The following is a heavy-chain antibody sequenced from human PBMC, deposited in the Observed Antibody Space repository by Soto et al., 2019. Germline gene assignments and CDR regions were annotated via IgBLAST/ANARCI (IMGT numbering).Heavy chain of an antibody. V-gene: IGHV4-34*01. D-gene: IGHD3-10*01. CDR3: ARGLILWFGELSRRGGYYYYMDV. J-gene: IGHJ6*03. CDR2: INDSGNI. CDR1: GGSFSGYQ. Sequence: QVQLQQWGAGLLKPSETLSLTCAVYGGSFSGYQWSWIRQTPGKGLEWIGEINDSGNINYNQSLKGRVTLLVDTAKKQISLKLSSVTAADTDVYYCARGLILWFGELSRRGGYYYYMDVWGKGTTVTVSS.